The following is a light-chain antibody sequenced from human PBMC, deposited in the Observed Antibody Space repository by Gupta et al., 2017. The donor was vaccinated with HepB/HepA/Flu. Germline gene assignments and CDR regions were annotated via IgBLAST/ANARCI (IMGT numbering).Light chain of an antibody. V-gene: IGLV1-44*01. CDR2: SDN. CDR1: SSNIGSNI. J-gene: IGLJ2*01. CDR3: AAWDDSLNSPV. Sequence: QAVLTQPPSPSGTPGQRVTISCSGSSSNIGSNIVNWYQQLPGTAPKVLIYSDNQRPSGVPVRFSGSKSGTSASLAISGLQSDDEADYVCAAWDDSLNSPVFGGGSKLTVL.